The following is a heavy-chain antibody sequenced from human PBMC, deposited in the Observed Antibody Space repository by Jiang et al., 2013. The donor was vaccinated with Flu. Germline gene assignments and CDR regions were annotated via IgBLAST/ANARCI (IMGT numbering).Heavy chain of an antibody. CDR2: VDYRRST. CDR1: GGSIGRGAYY. D-gene: IGHD3-10*01. J-gene: IGHJ4*02. Sequence: VLLKPSETLSLTCSVSGGSIGRGAYYWGWIRQTPGKGLEWIGSVDYRRSTYYNPSLKSRVSLSVDTANNQFSLRLTSATAADTAVYYCAREAGLWFGELRAPFEYWGQGRLVTVSS. V-gene: IGHV4-39*07. CDR3: AREAGLWFGELRAPFEY.